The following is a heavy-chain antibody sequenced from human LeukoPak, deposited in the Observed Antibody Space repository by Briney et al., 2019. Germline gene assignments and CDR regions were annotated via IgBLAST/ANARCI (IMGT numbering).Heavy chain of an antibody. J-gene: IGHJ6*03. Sequence: PSETLSLTCSVSGGSISSYHWSWIRQPAGKGLEWIGRIYTSGSTNHNPSLKSRVTMSVDTSKNQFSLKLSSVTAADTAVYYCARDSVYYDSSGYYSNYYYYMDVWGKGTTVTVSS. CDR2: IYTSGST. CDR1: GGSISSYH. D-gene: IGHD3-22*01. CDR3: ARDSVYYDSSGYYSNYYYYMDV. V-gene: IGHV4-4*07.